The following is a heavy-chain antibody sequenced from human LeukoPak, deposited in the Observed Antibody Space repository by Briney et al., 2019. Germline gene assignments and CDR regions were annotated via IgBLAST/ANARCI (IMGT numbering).Heavy chain of an antibody. CDR1: GDSITTINYY. V-gene: IGHV4-39*01. D-gene: IGHD2-8*01. Sequence: SETLSLTCSVSGDSITTINYYWGWIRQPPGKGLEWIGNIHYSGSTYYSPSLKNRVTISVDTSKNQFSLRLESVTAADTAVYYCWRPHCSNSVCSSSRVDFWGQGTLVTVSS. J-gene: IGHJ4*02. CDR3: WRPHCSNSVCSSSRVDF. CDR2: IHYSGST.